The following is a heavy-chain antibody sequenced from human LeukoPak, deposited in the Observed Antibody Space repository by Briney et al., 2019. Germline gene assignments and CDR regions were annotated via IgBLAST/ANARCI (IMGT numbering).Heavy chain of an antibody. V-gene: IGHV5-10-1*01. Sequence: GESLRISCKGSGYSFTSYWISWVRQMPGKGLEWMGRIDPSDSYTNYSPSFQGHVTFSADKSISTAYLQWGSLKASDTAMYYCARHTRWDLPHGMDVWGKGTTVTVSS. J-gene: IGHJ6*04. D-gene: IGHD1-26*01. CDR3: ARHTRWDLPHGMDV. CDR1: GYSFTSYW. CDR2: IDPSDSYT.